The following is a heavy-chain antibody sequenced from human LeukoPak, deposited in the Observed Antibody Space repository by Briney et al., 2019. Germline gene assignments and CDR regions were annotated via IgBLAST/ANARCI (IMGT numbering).Heavy chain of an antibody. J-gene: IGHJ5*02. D-gene: IGHD2-15*01. CDR1: GYTFTSYD. V-gene: IGHV1-8*01. CDR3: ARDLGGLGYCSGGSCYSNNWFDP. CDR2: MNPNSGNT. Sequence: GASVKVSCKASGYTFTSYDINWVRQATGQGLEWMGWMNPNSGNTGYAQKFQGRVTMTRNTSISTAYMELSRLRSDDTAVYYCARDLGGLGYCSGGSCYSNNWFDPWGQGALVTVSS.